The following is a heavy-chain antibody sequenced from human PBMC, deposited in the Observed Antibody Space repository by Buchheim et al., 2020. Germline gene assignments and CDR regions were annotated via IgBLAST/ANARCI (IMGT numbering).Heavy chain of an antibody. D-gene: IGHD2-2*01. J-gene: IGHJ4*02. Sequence: QVQLVESGGGVVQPGRSLRLSCAASGFTFSSYAMHWVRQAPGKGLEWVTVTSNDGRDTNYADSVRGRFTIPRDNSKNTLFLQMNSLRPEDTAVYYCAKDKAAPADYYFDYWGQGTL. CDR3: AKDKAAPADYYFDY. CDR1: GFTFSSYA. CDR2: TSNDGRDT. V-gene: IGHV3-30*18.